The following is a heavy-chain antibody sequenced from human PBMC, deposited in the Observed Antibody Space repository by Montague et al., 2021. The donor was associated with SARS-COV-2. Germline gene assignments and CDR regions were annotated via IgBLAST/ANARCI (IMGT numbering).Heavy chain of an antibody. J-gene: IGHJ6*03. D-gene: IGHD1-26*01. CDR3: AGGDNNGSGYLDD. CDR1: DGSFSNFY. V-gene: IGHV4-34*01. Sequence: SETLSLTCAVFDGSFSNFYWSWIRQPPGKGLEWIGEINHSGTTYYNPSLKSRVTISVDTSRNQFSLKLNSVTAADAAAYYCAGGDNNGSGYLDDWGKGTTVTVSS. CDR2: INHSGTT.